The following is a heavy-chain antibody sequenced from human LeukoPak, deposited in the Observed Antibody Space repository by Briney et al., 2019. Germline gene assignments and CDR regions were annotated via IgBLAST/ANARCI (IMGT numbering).Heavy chain of an antibody. Sequence: GGSLRLSCTASGFSFSGHWMHWARQLPGKGLVWVSRISPTGSTTSYADSVKGRFTVPRDNAKNTLYLQVNNLRAEDTAVYYCARGPNSNWSGLDFWGQGTLPTVSS. CDR3: ARGPNSNWSGLDF. D-gene: IGHD6-6*01. V-gene: IGHV3-74*01. J-gene: IGHJ4*02. CDR1: GFSFSGHW. CDR2: ISPTGSTT.